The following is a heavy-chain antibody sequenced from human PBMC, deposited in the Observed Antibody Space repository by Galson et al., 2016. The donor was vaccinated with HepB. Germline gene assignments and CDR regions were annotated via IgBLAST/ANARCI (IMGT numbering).Heavy chain of an antibody. Sequence: SLRLSCAVSRFTFSSYSMNWVRQAPGKGLEWVSFISSSGRYIYYADSVKGRFTISRDNAKNSLYLQMNSLRAEDTAIYYCATETSRDDDQWGQGTLVTVSS. J-gene: IGHJ5*02. CDR3: ATETSRDDDQ. CDR1: RFTFSSYS. V-gene: IGHV3-21*01. D-gene: IGHD1/OR15-1a*01. CDR2: ISSSGRYI.